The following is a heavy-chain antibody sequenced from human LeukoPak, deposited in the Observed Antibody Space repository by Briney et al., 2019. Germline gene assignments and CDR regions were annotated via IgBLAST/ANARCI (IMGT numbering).Heavy chain of an antibody. CDR3: ARDHCSGGSCYSGRWGAFDI. D-gene: IGHD2-15*01. J-gene: IGHJ3*02. CDR1: GFTFSSYS. CDR2: ISNSSSYI. V-gene: IGHV3-21*01. Sequence: GGSLRLSCAASGFTFSSYSMNWVRQAPGKGLEWVSSISNSSSYIYYADSVKGRFTISRDNAKNSPYLQMNSLRAEDTAVYYCARDHCSGGSCYSGRWGAFDIWGQGTMVTVSS.